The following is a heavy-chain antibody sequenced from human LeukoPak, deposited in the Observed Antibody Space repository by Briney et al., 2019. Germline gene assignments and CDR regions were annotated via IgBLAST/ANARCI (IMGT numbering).Heavy chain of an antibody. CDR3: ARDRGPYYGSGSYYSVY. D-gene: IGHD3-10*01. V-gene: IGHV1-18*01. CDR2: ISAYNGNT. CDR1: GYTFTSYG. Sequence: ASVKVSCKASGYTFTSYGISWVRQAPGQGLEWMGWISAYNGNTNYAQKLQGRVTMTTDTSTSTAYMELRSLRSDDTAVYYCARDRGPYYGSGSYYSVYWGQGTLVTVSS. J-gene: IGHJ4*02.